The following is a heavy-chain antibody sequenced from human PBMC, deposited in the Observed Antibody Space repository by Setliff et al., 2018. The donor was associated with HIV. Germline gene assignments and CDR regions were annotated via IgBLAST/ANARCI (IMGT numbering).Heavy chain of an antibody. Sequence: SETLSLTCTVSGGSIPGSPYFWGWIRRPPLKGLEWIASIHYTGRTYYNPSLKSRVSTSVDPSKNHLSLKLTSVTAADTAVYYCARVIPAGVPANWFDPWGHGTLVTVSS. CDR1: GGSIPGSPYF. CDR3: ARVIPAGVPANWFDP. V-gene: IGHV4-39*02. J-gene: IGHJ5*02. CDR2: IHYTGRT. D-gene: IGHD2-2*01.